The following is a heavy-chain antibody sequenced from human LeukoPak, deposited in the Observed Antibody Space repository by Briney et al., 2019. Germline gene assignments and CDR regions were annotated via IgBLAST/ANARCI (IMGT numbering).Heavy chain of an antibody. V-gene: IGHV4-61*05. CDR3: ASSGYYVYAFDI. CDR2: IYYSGST. D-gene: IGHD3-22*01. CDR1: GGSISSSSYY. Sequence: KPSETLSLTCTVSGGSISSSSYYWGWIRQPPGKGLEWIGYIYYSGSTNYNPSLKSRVTISVDTSKNQFSLKLSSVTAADTAVYYCASSGYYVYAFDIWGQGTMVTVPS. J-gene: IGHJ3*02.